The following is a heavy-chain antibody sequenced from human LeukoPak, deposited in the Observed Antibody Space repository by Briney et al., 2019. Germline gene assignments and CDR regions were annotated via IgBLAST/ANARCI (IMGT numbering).Heavy chain of an antibody. D-gene: IGHD1-26*01. CDR2: IWYDGSNK. V-gene: IGHV3-33*06. Sequence: PGRSLRLSCAASGFTFSSYGMHWVRQAPGKGLEWVAIIWYDGSNKYYADSVKGQFTISRDNSKNTLYLQMNSLRAEDTAVYYCAKGADDSGSSSDVFGIWGQGTMVTVSS. CDR3: AKGADDSGSSSDVFGI. J-gene: IGHJ3*02. CDR1: GFTFSSYG.